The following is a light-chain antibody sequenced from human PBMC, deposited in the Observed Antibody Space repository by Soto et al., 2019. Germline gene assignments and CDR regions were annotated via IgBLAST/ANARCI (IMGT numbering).Light chain of an antibody. V-gene: IGLV1-40*01. CDR1: SSNIGAGYD. CDR3: QSYHSSLSGPHVV. CDR2: GNS. Sequence: QSVLTQPPSVSGAPGQRVTISCTGSSSNIGAGYDVHWYQQLPGTAPKLLIYGNSNRPSGVPDRFSGSKSGTSASLAITGLQAEDEAEYNCQSYHSSLSGPHVVFGGGTKLTVL. J-gene: IGLJ2*01.